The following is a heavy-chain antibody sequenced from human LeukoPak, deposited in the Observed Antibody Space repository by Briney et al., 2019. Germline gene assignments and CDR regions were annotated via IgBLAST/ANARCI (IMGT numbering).Heavy chain of an antibody. CDR3: AREPQMQAPSSSTSL. Sequence: PSETLSLTCTVSGGSISSSSYYWGWIRQPPGKGLEWIGSIYYSGSTYYNPSLKSRVTISVDTSKNQFSLKLSSVTAADTAVYYCAREPQMQAPSSSTSLWGQGTPVTVSS. CDR1: GGSISSSSYY. V-gene: IGHV4-39*07. CDR2: IYYSGST. J-gene: IGHJ4*02. D-gene: IGHD2-2*01.